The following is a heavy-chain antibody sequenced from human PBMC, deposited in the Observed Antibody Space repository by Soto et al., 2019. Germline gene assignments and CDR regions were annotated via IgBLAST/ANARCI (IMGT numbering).Heavy chain of an antibody. D-gene: IGHD2-2*01. Sequence: EVQLVESGGGSVQPGGYLRLSCAASGFTVSSNYMSWVRQAPGKGLEWVAVIYSGGSTYYADSVKGGFSISRDNSKNTLYLQTNSLRAEDTAVDYCARDSQTGPYCSSTSCYVWGQGTLVTVSS. CDR1: GFTVSSNY. CDR3: ARDSQTGPYCSSTSCYV. CDR2: IYSGGST. V-gene: IGHV3-66*01. J-gene: IGHJ4*02.